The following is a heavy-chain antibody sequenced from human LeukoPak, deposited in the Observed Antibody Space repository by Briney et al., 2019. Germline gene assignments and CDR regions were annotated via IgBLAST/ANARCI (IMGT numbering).Heavy chain of an antibody. V-gene: IGHV3-21*01. J-gene: IGHJ4*02. CDR3: ARSDGGYGDYFDY. Sequence: GGSLRLSCAASGFTFSSYSMNWVRQAPGKGLEWVSSISSSSSYIYYADSVKGRFTISRDNAKNSLYLQMNSLRAEDTAVYYCARSDGGYGDYFDYWGQGTLVTVSS. CDR1: GFTFSSYS. D-gene: IGHD6-19*01. CDR2: ISSSSSYI.